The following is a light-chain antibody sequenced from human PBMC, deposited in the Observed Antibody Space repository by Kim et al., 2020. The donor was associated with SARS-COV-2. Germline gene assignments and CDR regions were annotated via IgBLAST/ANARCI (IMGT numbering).Light chain of an antibody. V-gene: IGLV1-51*01. CDR1: SSNIGNNY. CDR2: DNN. CDR3: GTWDSSLSAGV. J-gene: IGLJ1*01. Sequence: GQKVTISCSGSSSNIGNNYVAWYQQLPRTAPNHLIYDNNKRPSGIPDRFSGSTSGTSATLGITGLQTGDEADYYCGTWDSSLSAGVFGTGTKVTVL.